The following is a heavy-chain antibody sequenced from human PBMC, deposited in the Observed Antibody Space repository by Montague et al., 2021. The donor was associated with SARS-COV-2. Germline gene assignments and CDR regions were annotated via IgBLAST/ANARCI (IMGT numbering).Heavy chain of an antibody. V-gene: IGHV4-38-2*02. CDR1: GYSISSGDY. J-gene: IGHJ6*02. CDR2: IYRNGNT. Sequence: SETLSLTCTVSGYSISSGDYWGWIRQPPGKGLEWIGRIYRNGNTYYNPSLKSRVTISVDTSKNQFSLKLRSVTAADTAVYYCARVSISYGPGGASYGMDVWGQGTTVTVSS. CDR3: ARVSISYGPGGASYGMDV. D-gene: IGHD2-2*01.